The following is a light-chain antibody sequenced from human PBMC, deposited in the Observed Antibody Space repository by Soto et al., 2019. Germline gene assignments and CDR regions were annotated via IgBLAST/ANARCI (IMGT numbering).Light chain of an antibody. V-gene: IGKV1-5*01. Sequence: DIQMTQSPSTLSASVGDRVTITCRASQSISSWLAWYQQKPGKAPKLLTYDASSLESGVPSRFSGSGSGTEFTLTISSLQPDDFATYYCQQYNSYSWTFGQGTK. CDR2: DAS. CDR3: QQYNSYSWT. CDR1: QSISSW. J-gene: IGKJ1*01.